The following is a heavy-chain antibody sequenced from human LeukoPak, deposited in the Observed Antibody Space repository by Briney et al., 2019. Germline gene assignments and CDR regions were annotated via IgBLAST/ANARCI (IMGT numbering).Heavy chain of an antibody. CDR1: GFTFSSYA. CDR2: ISDSGGTI. D-gene: IGHD6-13*01. V-gene: IGHV3-23*01. CDR3: AKRTAAAGPYFDY. Sequence: GSLRLSCAASGFTFSSYAMSWVRQAPGKGLEWVSGISDSGGTIYYTDSVKGRFSISRDNSKNTLYLQMNSLRAEDTALYYCAKRTAAAGPYFDYWGQGILVTVSS. J-gene: IGHJ4*02.